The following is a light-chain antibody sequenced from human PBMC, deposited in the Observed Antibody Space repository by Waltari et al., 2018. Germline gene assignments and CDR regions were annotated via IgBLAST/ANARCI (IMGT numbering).Light chain of an antibody. CDR3: MQTLKFPFT. J-gene: IGKJ3*01. CDR2: EVS. V-gene: IGKV2D-29*01. CDR1: QSLLHSDGKTY. Sequence: DILMTQTPLSLSVTPGQSASISCSSSQSLLHSDGKTYLYWYLQRPGQPPHLLIYEVSNRFSGVPDRFSGIGSGTDFTLMISRVEAEDVGIYFCMQTLKFPFTFGPGTKVDI.